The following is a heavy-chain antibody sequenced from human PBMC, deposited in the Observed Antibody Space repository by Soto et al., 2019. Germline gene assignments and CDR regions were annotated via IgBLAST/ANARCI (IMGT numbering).Heavy chain of an antibody. J-gene: IGHJ4*02. D-gene: IGHD3-10*01. Sequence: EVQLVESGGGLIQPGGSLKLSCAASGFTVGNNYMSWVRQAPGKGLEWVSRIYSTGTTKYADSVKGRFTVSRDNAKNTLYLQSNSLRAEDTAEYYCAKDGRGSGSHYNSFGYWGQGTLVTVSS. CDR2: IYSTGTT. CDR1: GFTVGNNY. CDR3: AKDGRGSGSHYNSFGY. V-gene: IGHV3-53*01.